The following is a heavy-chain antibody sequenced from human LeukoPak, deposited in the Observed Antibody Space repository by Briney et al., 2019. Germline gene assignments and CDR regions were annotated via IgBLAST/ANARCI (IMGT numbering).Heavy chain of an antibody. J-gene: IGHJ4*02. CDR3: ARHRPKYYFDY. V-gene: IGHV4-38-2*01. CDR1: GYSISSGYY. CDR2: IYHSGST. Sequence: SETLSLTCAVSGYSISSGYYWGWIRQPPGQGLEWIGSIYHSGSTYYNPSLKSRVTISVDTSKNQFSLKLSSVTAADTAVYYCARHRPKYYFDYWGQGTLVTVSS.